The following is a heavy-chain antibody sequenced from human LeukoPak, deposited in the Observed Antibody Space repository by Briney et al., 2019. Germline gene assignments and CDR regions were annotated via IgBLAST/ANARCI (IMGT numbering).Heavy chain of an antibody. CDR3: AKHSSGWYYFDY. Sequence: GGSLRLSCAASGFTFSSYAMSWVRQAPGKGLEWVSAISGSGGSTYYADSVKGRFTISRDNSKNTLYLQLNSLRAEDTAVYYCAKHSSGWYYFDYWGQGTLVTVSS. CDR2: ISGSGGST. V-gene: IGHV3-23*01. CDR1: GFTFSSYA. J-gene: IGHJ4*02. D-gene: IGHD6-19*01.